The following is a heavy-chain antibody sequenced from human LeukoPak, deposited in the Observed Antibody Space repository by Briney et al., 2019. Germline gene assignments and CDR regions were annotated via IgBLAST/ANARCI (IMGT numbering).Heavy chain of an antibody. CDR1: GGSMNNYY. V-gene: IGHV4-4*07. CDR3: AREVRDLVGATTFYYYYMDV. J-gene: IGHJ6*03. CDR2: IYTSGST. D-gene: IGHD1-26*01. Sequence: KTSETLSLTCTVSGGSMNNYYWSWIRQPAGKGLEWIGRIYTSGSTNYNPSLKSRVTMSVDTSKNQFSLKLSSVTAADTAVYYCAREVRDLVGATTFYYYYMDVWGKGTTVTVSS.